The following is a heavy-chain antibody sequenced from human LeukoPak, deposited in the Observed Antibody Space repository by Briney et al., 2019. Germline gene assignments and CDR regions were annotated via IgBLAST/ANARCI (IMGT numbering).Heavy chain of an antibody. D-gene: IGHD6-6*01. V-gene: IGHV1-69*05. CDR1: GGTFSSYA. Sequence: SVKVSCKASGGTFSSYAISWVRQAPGQGLEWMGGIISIFGTANYAQKFQGRVTITTDESTSTAYMELSSLRSEDTAVYYCARSHFEYSSSSEGVFDYWGQGTLVTVSS. J-gene: IGHJ4*02. CDR3: ARSHFEYSSSSEGVFDY. CDR2: IISIFGTA.